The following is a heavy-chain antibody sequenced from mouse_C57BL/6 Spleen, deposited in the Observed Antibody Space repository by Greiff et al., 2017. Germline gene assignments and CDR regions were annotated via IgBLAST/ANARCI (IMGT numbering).Heavy chain of an antibody. CDR3: ARGYDGLYYFDY. CDR2: IYPRSGNT. CDR1: GYTFTSYG. D-gene: IGHD2-3*01. V-gene: IGHV1-81*01. J-gene: IGHJ2*01. Sequence: VQLQQSGAELARPGASVKLSCKASGYTFTSYGISWVKQRPGQGLEWIGEIYPRSGNTYYNEKFKGKATLTADKSSSTAYMELRSLTSEDSAVYFCARGYDGLYYFDYRGQGTTLTVSS.